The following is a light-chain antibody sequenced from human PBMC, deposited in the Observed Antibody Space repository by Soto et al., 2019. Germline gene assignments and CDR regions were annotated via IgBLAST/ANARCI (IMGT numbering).Light chain of an antibody. J-gene: IGKJ1*01. Sequence: EIVLTQSPGTLSLSPGERATLSCRAIQSVSNNYLAWYQQKPGQAPRLLIYGASNRATGIPDRFSGSGSGTDFTLTISSLQSEDFAVYYCQEYIQWPPGMFGPGTKVDIK. CDR1: QSVSNNY. CDR3: QEYIQWPPGM. V-gene: IGKV3-20*01. CDR2: GAS.